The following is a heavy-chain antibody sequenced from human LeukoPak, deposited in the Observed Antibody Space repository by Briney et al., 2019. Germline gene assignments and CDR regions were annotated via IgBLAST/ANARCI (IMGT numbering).Heavy chain of an antibody. CDR1: GGSISSSSYY. CDR3: ARLDYGDYGGFVWYFDL. J-gene: IGHJ2*01. D-gene: IGHD4-17*01. Sequence: SETLSLTCTVSGGSISSSSYYWVWIRQPPGKGLEWIGSICYSGSTYYNPSLKSRVTISVDTSKNQFSLKLRSVTAADTAVYYCARLDYGDYGGFVWYFDLWGRGTLVTVSS. CDR2: ICYSGST. V-gene: IGHV4-39*01.